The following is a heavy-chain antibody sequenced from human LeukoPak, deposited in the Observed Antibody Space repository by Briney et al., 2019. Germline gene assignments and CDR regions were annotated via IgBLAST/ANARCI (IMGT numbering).Heavy chain of an antibody. V-gene: IGHV3-20*04. CDR1: GFTFDDYG. J-gene: IGHJ6*02. D-gene: IGHD6-19*01. CDR3: ARVPVAGFFYYYYGMDV. CDR2: INWNGGST. Sequence: GGSLRLSCAASGFTFDDYGMSWVRQAPGKGLEWVSGINWNGGSTGYADSVKGRFTISRDNAKNSLYLQMNSLRAEDTAVYYCARVPVAGFFYYYYGMDVWGQGTTVTVSS.